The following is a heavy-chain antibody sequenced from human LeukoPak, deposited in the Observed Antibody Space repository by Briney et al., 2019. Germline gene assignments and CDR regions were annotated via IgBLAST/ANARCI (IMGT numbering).Heavy chain of an antibody. J-gene: IGHJ6*02. Sequence: ASVTVSCTASGYTFTSYDINWVRQATGQGLEWMGWMNPNSGNTGYAQKFQGRVTMTRNTSISTAYMELSSLRSEDTAVYYCARSSYGDYYYYGMDVWGQGTTVTVSS. D-gene: IGHD4-17*01. V-gene: IGHV1-8*01. CDR1: GYTFTSYD. CDR2: MNPNSGNT. CDR3: ARSSYGDYYYYGMDV.